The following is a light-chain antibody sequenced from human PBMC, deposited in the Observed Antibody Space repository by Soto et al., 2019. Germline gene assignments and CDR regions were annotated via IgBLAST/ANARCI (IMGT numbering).Light chain of an antibody. Sequence: EIVLTQSPATVSLSPGERATLSCRASQSVSSYLAWYQQRPGQAPRLLIYDTSTRATGIPARFSGSGSGTDFTLTIISLAPEDFAVYYCQQRSNWPPPYTFGQGTKVEIK. V-gene: IGKV3-11*01. CDR3: QQRSNWPPPYT. CDR2: DTS. J-gene: IGKJ2*01. CDR1: QSVSSY.